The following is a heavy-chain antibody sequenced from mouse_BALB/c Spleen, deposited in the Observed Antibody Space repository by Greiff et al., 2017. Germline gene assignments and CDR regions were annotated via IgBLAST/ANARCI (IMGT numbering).Heavy chain of an antibody. J-gene: IGHJ1*01. CDR3: ARRDIYYDYYWYFDV. V-gene: IGHV1-4*02. Sequence: VQLQESAAELARPGASVKMSCKASGYTFTSYTMHWVKQRPGQGLEWIGYINPSSGYTEYNQKFKDKTTLTADKSSSTAYMQLSSLTSEDSAVYYCARRDIYYDYYWYFDVWGAGTTVTVSS. CDR2: INPSSGYT. CDR1: GYTFTSYT. D-gene: IGHD2-4*01.